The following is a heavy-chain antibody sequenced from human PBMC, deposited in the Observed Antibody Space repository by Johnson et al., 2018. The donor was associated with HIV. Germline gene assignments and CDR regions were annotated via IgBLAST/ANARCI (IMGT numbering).Heavy chain of an antibody. CDR1: GFTFSDYY. J-gene: IGHJ3*02. Sequence: QVQLVESGGRVVQPGKSLRLSCAASGFTFSDYYMSWIRQAPGKGLEWVSYSSSSGSTIYYADSVKGRFTISRDNAKNSLYLQMNSLRAEDTAVYYCARDASLRFLEWFDAFDIWGQGTMVTVSS. CDR3: ARDASLRFLEWFDAFDI. CDR2: SSSSGSTI. D-gene: IGHD3-3*01. V-gene: IGHV3-11*04.